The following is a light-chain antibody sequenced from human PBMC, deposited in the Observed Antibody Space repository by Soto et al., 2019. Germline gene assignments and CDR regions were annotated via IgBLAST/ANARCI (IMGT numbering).Light chain of an antibody. Sequence: DIVMTQSPLSLPVTPGEPASISCRSSQSLLHSNGYNYLDWYLQKPGQSPQLLIYLGSNRASGVADRSSGSGSGTDFTLKISRVEAEDVGVYYCMQALQTPPATFGHVTKLEIK. J-gene: IGKJ2*01. V-gene: IGKV2-28*01. CDR3: MQALQTPPAT. CDR1: QSLLHSNGYNY. CDR2: LGS.